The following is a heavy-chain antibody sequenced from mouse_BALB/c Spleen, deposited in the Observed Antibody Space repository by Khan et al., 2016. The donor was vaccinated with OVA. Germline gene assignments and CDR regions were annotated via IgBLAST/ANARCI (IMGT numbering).Heavy chain of an antibody. Sequence: QIQLVQSGPELKKPGETVKISCKASGYTFTNYGMNWVKQAPGKGLKWMGWINTYTGEPTYGDDLKGRVAFSVETSASTAYLQINNLKNEDTATSFWARGGNYWYFDVWGAGTTVTVSS. J-gene: IGHJ1*01. CDR2: INTYTGEP. D-gene: IGHD1-1*02. V-gene: IGHV9-3-1*01. CDR1: GYTFTNYG. CDR3: ARGGNYWYFDV.